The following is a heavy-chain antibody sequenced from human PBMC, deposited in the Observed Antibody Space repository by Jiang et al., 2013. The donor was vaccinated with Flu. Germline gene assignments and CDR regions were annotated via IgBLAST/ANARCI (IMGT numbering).Heavy chain of an antibody. J-gene: IGHJ4*02. CDR3: ARSCSGSSCYDF. V-gene: IGHV2-5*02. Sequence: KPTQTLTLTCTFSGFSLSTNGVGVGWIRQPPGKALEWLALIYWDDDKRYSPSLKSRLTITKDASKDQVALTMTNMDPVDTATYYSARSCSGSSCYDFWGQGTLVTVSS. CDR1: GFSLSTNGVG. D-gene: IGHD2-15*01. CDR2: IYWDDDK.